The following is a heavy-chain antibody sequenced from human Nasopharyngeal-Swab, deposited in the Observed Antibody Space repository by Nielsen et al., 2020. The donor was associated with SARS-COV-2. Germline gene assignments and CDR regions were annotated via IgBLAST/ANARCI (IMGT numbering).Heavy chain of an antibody. V-gene: IGHV3-23*01. CDR2: ISGSGGST. J-gene: IGHJ4*02. D-gene: IGHD3-10*01. CDR3: AKASVDYSGSGSYFDY. CDR1: GITFSNYA. Sequence: GESLKISCAASGITFSNYAMSWVRQAPGKGLEWVSAISGSGGSTYYADSVKGRFTLSRDNSKNTLYLQMNSLRVEDTAVYYCAKASVDYSGSGSYFDYWGQGTLVTVSS.